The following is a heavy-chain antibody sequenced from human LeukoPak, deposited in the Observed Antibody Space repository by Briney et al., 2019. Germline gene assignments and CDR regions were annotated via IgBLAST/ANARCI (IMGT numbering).Heavy chain of an antibody. D-gene: IGHD3-10*01. CDR3: ASYYYGSGSYNYFDY. J-gene: IGHJ4*02. Sequence: SVKVSCKASGGTFSSYAISWVRQAPGQGLEWMGGIIPIFGTANYAQKFQGRVTITADESTSTAYTELSSLRPEDTAVYYCASYYYGSGSYNYFDYWGQGTLVTVSS. V-gene: IGHV1-69*13. CDR2: IIPIFGTA. CDR1: GGTFSSYA.